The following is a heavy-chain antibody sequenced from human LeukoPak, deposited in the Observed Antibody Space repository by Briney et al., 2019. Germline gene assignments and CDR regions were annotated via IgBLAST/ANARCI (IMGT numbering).Heavy chain of an antibody. D-gene: IGHD1-26*01. Sequence: SETLSLTCTVSGYSISSGYYWGWIRQPPGKGLGWIGSIYHSGSTYYNPSLKSRVTISVDTSKNQFSLKLSSVTAADTAVYYCARRSGSYFDYWGQGTLVTVSS. CDR2: IYHSGST. CDR3: ARRSGSYFDY. V-gene: IGHV4-38-2*02. J-gene: IGHJ4*02. CDR1: GYSISSGYY.